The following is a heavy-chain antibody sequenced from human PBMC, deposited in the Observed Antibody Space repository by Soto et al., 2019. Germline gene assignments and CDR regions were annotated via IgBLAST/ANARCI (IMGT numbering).Heavy chain of an antibody. CDR2: IKPNSGGT. J-gene: IGHJ4*02. V-gene: IGHV1-2*02. CDR3: VRPRHFSGYDY. Sequence: ASLKVSCKASGYTFTGYYMHWVRQAPGQGLEWMGWIKPNSGGTNYEQKFQGRVTMTRDTSISTAYMELSSLRSDDTAVYYCVRPRHFSGYDYWGQGTLVTVPS. CDR1: GYTFTGYY. D-gene: IGHD5-12*01.